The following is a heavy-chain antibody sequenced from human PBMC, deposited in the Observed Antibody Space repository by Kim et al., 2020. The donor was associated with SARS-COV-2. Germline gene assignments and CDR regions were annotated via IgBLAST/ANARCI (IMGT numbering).Heavy chain of an antibody. CDR2: MNPNSGNT. V-gene: IGHV1-8*01. D-gene: IGHD3-16*01. Sequence: ASVKVSCKASGYTFTSYDINWVRQATGQGLEWMGWMNPNSGNTGYAQKFQGRVTMTRNTSISTAYMELSSLRSEDTAVYYCARPLMITFGGVTARVAFDIWGQGTMVTVSS. CDR1: GYTFTSYD. J-gene: IGHJ3*02. CDR3: ARPLMITFGGVTARVAFDI.